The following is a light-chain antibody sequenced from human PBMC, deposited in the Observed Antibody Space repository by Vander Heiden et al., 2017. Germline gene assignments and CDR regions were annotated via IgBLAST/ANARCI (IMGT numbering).Light chain of an antibody. CDR3: QNYNSAPLT. CDR2: SAS. V-gene: IGKV1-27*01. CDR1: QGITNF. J-gene: IGKJ4*01. Sequence: DIQMTQSPSSLSASVGDRVTITCRASQGITNFLAWYQQTPGKVPKLLIFSASTLQSGVPSRFSGSGSGTDFTLTISSLQPEDIATHYCQNYNSAPLTFGGETKVEIK.